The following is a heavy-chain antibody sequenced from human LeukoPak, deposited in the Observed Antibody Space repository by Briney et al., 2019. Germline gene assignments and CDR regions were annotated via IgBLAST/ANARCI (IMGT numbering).Heavy chain of an antibody. D-gene: IGHD5-24*01. CDR1: GYTFTGYY. Sequence: GASVKVSCKASGYTFTGYYMHWVRQAPGQGLEWMGWISAYNGNTNYAQKLQGRVTLTRDMSTSTDYLELSSLRSEDTAVYYCARDNSVRDEAWWFNHWGQGTLVTVSS. J-gene: IGHJ5*02. CDR3: ARDNSVRDEAWWFNH. CDR2: ISAYNGNT. V-gene: IGHV1-18*04.